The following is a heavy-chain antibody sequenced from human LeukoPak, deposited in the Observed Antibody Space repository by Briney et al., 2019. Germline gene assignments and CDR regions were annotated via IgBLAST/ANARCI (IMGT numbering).Heavy chain of an antibody. V-gene: IGHV1-69*06. CDR1: GGTFSSYA. D-gene: IGHD2-2*01. CDR3: ASDSTTDGWFDP. Sequence: SVKVSCKASGGTFSSYAISWVRQAPGQGLEWMGGIIPIFGAANYAQKFQGRVTITADTSTSTAYMELRSLRSDDTAVYYCASDSTTDGWFDPWGQGTLVTVSS. CDR2: IIPIFGAA. J-gene: IGHJ5*02.